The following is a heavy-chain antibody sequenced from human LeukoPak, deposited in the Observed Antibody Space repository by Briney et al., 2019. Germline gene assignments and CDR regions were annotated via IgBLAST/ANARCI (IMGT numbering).Heavy chain of an antibody. V-gene: IGHV4-59*08. CDR1: GGSISSYY. J-gene: IGHJ5*02. CDR2: IYYSGST. D-gene: IGHD5-12*01. CDR3: ARVSVDIVATTHYNWFDP. Sequence: PSETLSLTYTVSGGSISSYYWSWIRQPPGKGLEWIGYIYYSGSTNYNPSLKSRVTISVDTSKNQLSLKLSSVTAADTAVYYCARVSVDIVATTHYNWFDPWGQGTLVTVSS.